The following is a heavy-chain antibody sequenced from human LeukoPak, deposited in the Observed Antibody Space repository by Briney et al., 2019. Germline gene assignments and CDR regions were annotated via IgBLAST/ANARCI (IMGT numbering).Heavy chain of an antibody. CDR1: GFTFSSYA. Sequence: GGSLRLSCAASGFTFSSYAMYWVRQAPGKGLDWVTGISYDGGNKFYADSVKGRFSISRDNSKNMVYLKMNSLRAEDTAVYYCARIWHSSAYCSGDCYSPFDYWGQGTLVTVSS. CDR2: ISYDGGNK. CDR3: ARIWHSSAYCSGDCYSPFDY. J-gene: IGHJ4*02. D-gene: IGHD2-21*02. V-gene: IGHV3-30*04.